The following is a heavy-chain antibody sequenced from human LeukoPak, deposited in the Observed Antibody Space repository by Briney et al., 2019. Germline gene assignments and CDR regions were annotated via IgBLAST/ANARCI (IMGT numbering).Heavy chain of an antibody. CDR3: TRVYCSSTSCYMDYYYYMDV. CDR1: GFTFGDYA. CDR2: IRSKAYGGTT. D-gene: IGHD2-2*02. J-gene: IGHJ6*03. V-gene: IGHV3-49*03. Sequence: GRSLRLSCTASGFTFGDYAMSWFRQAPGKGLEWVGFIRSKAYGGTTEYAASVKGRFTISRDDSKSIAYLQMNSLKTEDTAVYYCTRVYCSSTSCYMDYYYYMDVWGKGTTVTVSS.